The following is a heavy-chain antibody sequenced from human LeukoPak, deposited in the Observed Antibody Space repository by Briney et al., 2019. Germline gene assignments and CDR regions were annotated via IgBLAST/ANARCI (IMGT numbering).Heavy chain of an antibody. J-gene: IGHJ4*02. CDR2: IIPIFGTA. CDR3: ASRTLYCSSTSCYDY. D-gene: IGHD2-2*01. Sequence: SVKVPCKASGGTFSSYAISWVRQAPGQGLEWMGGIIPIFGTANYAQKFQGRVTITTDESTSTAYMELSSLRSEDTAVYYCASRTLYCSSTSCYDYWGQGTLVTVSS. CDR1: GGTFSSYA. V-gene: IGHV1-69*05.